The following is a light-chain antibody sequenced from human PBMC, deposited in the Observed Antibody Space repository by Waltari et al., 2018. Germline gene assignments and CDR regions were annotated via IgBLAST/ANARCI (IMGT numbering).Light chain of an antibody. Sequence: DIQMTQSPSSLSASVGDRVTISCRASQSISSRINWFQQKPGKAPTVLIYDASTLQSGVPSRFSGSGSGTDFTLTINSLQPEDFAVYYCQQTYSTPPVTFGPGTRL. V-gene: IGKV1-39*01. CDR2: DAS. J-gene: IGKJ5*01. CDR3: QQTYSTPPVT. CDR1: QSISSR.